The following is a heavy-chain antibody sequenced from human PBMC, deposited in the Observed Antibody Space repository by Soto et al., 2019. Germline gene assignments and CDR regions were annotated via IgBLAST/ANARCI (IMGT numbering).Heavy chain of an antibody. CDR2: ISGSGGST. CDR1: GFTFSSYA. Sequence: GGSLRLSCAASGFTFSSYAMSWVRQAPGKGLEWVSAISGSGGSTYYADSVKGRFTISRDNSKNTLYLQMNSLRAEDTAVYYCAKDPVDSYGDYNSFDYWGQGTLVTVSS. J-gene: IGHJ4*02. CDR3: AKDPVDSYGDYNSFDY. D-gene: IGHD4-17*01. V-gene: IGHV3-23*01.